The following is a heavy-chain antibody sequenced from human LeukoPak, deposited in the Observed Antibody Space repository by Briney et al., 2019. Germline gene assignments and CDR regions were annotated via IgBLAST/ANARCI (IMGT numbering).Heavy chain of an antibody. Sequence: SETLSLTCTVSDGSISSSNYYWGWIRQPPGKGLEWIGSIYYSGSTYYNPSLKSRVTISVDTSKNQFSLKLSSVTAADTAVFYCASGTWGFYDTTVGVYWGQGTLVTVSS. CDR1: DGSISSSNYY. D-gene: IGHD3-22*01. J-gene: IGHJ4*02. CDR3: ASGTWGFYDTTVGVY. V-gene: IGHV4-39*07. CDR2: IYYSGST.